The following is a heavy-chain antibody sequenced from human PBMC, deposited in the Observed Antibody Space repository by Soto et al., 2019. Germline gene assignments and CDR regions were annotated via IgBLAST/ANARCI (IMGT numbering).Heavy chain of an antibody. J-gene: IGHJ4*02. CDR2: IIPIFGTA. D-gene: IGHD2-21*02. CDR1: GGAISSNA. CDR3: AREGGGNSYYFDY. V-gene: IGHV1-69*13. Sequence: SVKVSCKASGGAISSNAISWVRQAPGQGLEWMGGIIPIFGTANYAQKFQGRVTITADESTSTAYMELSSLRSEDTAVYYCAREGGGNSYYFDYWGQGTLVTVSS.